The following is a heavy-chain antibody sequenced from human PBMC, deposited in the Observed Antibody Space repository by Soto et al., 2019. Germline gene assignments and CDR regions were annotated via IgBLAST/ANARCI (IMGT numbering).Heavy chain of an antibody. CDR3: AKGGDDAFDI. Sequence: VSGGGLVQPGGSLRLSCAASGFTFSTYAMTWVRQAPGKGLEWVSAISDSGGSTYYADSVKGRFTISRDNSKNTLYLQMNSLRAEDTAVYYCAKGGDDAFDIWGQGTMVTVSS. CDR2: ISDSGGST. CDR1: GFTFSTYA. D-gene: IGHD3-10*01. V-gene: IGHV3-23*01. J-gene: IGHJ3*02.